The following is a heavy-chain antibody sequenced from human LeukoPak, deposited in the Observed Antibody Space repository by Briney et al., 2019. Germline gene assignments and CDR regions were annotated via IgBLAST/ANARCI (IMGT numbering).Heavy chain of an antibody. CDR2: IYYSGST. V-gene: IGHV4-39*07. Sequence: SETLSLTCTVSGGSISSSSYYWGWIRQPPGKGLEWIGSIYYSGSTYYNPSLKSRVTISVDTSKNQFSLKLSSVTAADTAVYYCASWGPFIVAMYIDYWGQGTLVTVSS. CDR3: ASWGPFIVAMYIDY. J-gene: IGHJ4*02. CDR1: GGSISSSSYY. D-gene: IGHD5-12*01.